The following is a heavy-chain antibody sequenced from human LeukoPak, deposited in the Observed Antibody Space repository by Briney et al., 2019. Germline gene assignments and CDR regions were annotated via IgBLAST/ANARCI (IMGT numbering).Heavy chain of an antibody. J-gene: IGHJ6*03. D-gene: IGHD1-1*01. CDR3: ARGPPRGKYYYMDV. CDR1: GFTFSSFD. V-gene: IGHV3-13*01. CDR2: MGTASDT. Sequence: PGGSLTLSCAASGFTFSSFDMHWLRHPPAQGLERVSTMGTASDTYYPGSVEGRFTLSRDNAKNSLYLQMNSLTAGDTAVYYCARGPPRGKYYYMDVWGKGTTVTVSS.